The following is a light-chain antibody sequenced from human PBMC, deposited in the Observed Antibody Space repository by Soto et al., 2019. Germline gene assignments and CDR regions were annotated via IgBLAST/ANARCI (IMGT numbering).Light chain of an antibody. CDR3: MQALQTPAT. CDR2: LGS. J-gene: IGKJ5*01. CDR1: QSLLHSNGYNY. Sequence: DIVMTQSPLSLPVTPGEPASISCRSSQSLLHSNGYNYLDWYLQKPGQSPQLLIYLGSNRASGVPDRFSGSGSGTDFTLKISRVEAEDVGVYYRMQALQTPATFGQGTRLEIK. V-gene: IGKV2-28*01.